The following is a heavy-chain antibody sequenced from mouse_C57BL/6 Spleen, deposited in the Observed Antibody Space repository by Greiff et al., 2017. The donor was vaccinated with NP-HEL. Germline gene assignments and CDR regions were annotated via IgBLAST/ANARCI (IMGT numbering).Heavy chain of an antibody. CDR1: GYSFTGYY. D-gene: IGHD1-1*01. V-gene: IGHV1-42*01. CDR2: INPSTGGT. CDR3: AREETTVYFDY. Sequence: VQLQQSGPELVKPGASVKISCKASGYSFTGYYMNWVKQSPEKSLEWIGEINPSTGGTTYNQKFKAKATLTVDKSSSTAYMQLKSLTSEDSAVYYCAREETTVYFDYWGQGTTLTVSS. J-gene: IGHJ2*01.